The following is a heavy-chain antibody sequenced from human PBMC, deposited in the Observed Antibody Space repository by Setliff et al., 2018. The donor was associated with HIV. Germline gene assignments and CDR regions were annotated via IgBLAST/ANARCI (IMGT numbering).Heavy chain of an antibody. V-gene: IGHV4-4*08. CDR1: GASISGSY. J-gene: IGHJ4*02. CDR3: ARDGMRTRAFDY. CDR2: IYTSGST. Sequence: SETLSLTCTVSGASISGSYWIWIRQPPGKGLEWIGYIYTSGSTNYNPSLKSRVTISVDTSRNQFSLKLSSVTAADTAVYYCARDGMRTRAFDYWGQGTLVTVSS.